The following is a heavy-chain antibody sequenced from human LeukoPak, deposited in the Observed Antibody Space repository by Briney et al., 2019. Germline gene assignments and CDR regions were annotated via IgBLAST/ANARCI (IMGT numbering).Heavy chain of an antibody. Sequence: ASVKVSCKASGGTFSSYAISWVRQAPGQGLEWMGWISAYNGNTNYAQKLQGRVTMTTDTSTSTAYMELRSLRSDDTAVYYCASTYDILTGFDYWGQGTLVTVSS. CDR2: ISAYNGNT. CDR3: ASTYDILTGFDY. V-gene: IGHV1-18*01. CDR1: GGTFSSYA. D-gene: IGHD3-9*01. J-gene: IGHJ4*02.